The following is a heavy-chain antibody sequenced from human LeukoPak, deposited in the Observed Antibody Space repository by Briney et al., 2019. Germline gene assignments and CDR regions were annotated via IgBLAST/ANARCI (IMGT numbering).Heavy chain of an antibody. Sequence: PGGSLRLSCAASGFTFRSNWMSWLRQAPGKGLEWVTNIDPAGSGQYYVDSVKGRFTISRDNAKNSLYLQMNSLRAEDTAVYYCARPHCGGGTCYDCWGQGTLVTVS. CDR2: IDPAGSGQ. CDR1: GFTFRSNW. D-gene: IGHD2-15*01. V-gene: IGHV3-7*03. CDR3: ARPHCGGGTCYDC. J-gene: IGHJ4*02.